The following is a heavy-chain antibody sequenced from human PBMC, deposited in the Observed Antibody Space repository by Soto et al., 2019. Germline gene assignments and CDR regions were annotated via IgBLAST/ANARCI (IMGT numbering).Heavy chain of an antibody. CDR3: ARRGSGSYYDY. D-gene: IGHD1-26*01. CDR1: GFTFSSYA. Sequence: EVQLLESGGGLVQPGGSLRLSCAASGFTFSSYAMRWVRQAQVKGLEWVSAISGSGDSTYYADSGTGRFTISRDNSKNTLYLQMNSLRAEDPAVFYCARRGSGSYYDYWGQGTLVTVSS. CDR2: ISGSGDST. J-gene: IGHJ4*03. V-gene: IGHV3-23*01.